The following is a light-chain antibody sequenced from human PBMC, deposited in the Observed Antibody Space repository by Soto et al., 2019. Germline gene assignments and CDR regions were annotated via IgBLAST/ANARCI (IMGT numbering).Light chain of an antibody. CDR3: QQANSFPWT. CDR2: AAS. Sequence: DIQMTQSPSSVSASVGDRVTITCRASQDISGWLAWFQQKPGKAPNLLIYAASILQSGVPSRFSGSGSGTDFTLTITYLQPEDFATYDCQQANSFPWTFGQGTKV. CDR1: QDISGW. V-gene: IGKV1D-12*01. J-gene: IGKJ1*01.